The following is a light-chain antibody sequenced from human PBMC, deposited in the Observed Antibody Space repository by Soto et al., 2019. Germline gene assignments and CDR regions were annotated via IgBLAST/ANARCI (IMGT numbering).Light chain of an antibody. CDR3: QQRSNLPS. CDR2: GAS. J-gene: IGKJ5*01. V-gene: IGKV3-11*01. CDR1: QSVRNY. Sequence: EIGLKQSPATLSLSKGETATLSCRASQSVRNYLAWYQQKPGQAPRLLIYGASTRATGIPARFSGSGFGTEFTLTISSLQSEDFAVYYCQQRSNLPSFGQGTLLEIK.